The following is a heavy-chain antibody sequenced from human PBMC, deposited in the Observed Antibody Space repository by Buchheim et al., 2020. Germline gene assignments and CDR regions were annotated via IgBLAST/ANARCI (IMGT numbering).Heavy chain of an antibody. D-gene: IGHD2-15*01. CDR3: AKANTPYCSGGSCLRYFDY. Sequence: EVQLLESGGGLVQPGGSLRLSCAASGFTFSSYAMSWVRQAPGKGLEWVSAISGSGGSTYYADSVKGRFTISRDNSKNTLYLQMNSLRAEDTAVYYCAKANTPYCSGGSCLRYFDYWGQGTL. V-gene: IGHV3-23*01. CDR2: ISGSGGST. J-gene: IGHJ4*02. CDR1: GFTFSSYA.